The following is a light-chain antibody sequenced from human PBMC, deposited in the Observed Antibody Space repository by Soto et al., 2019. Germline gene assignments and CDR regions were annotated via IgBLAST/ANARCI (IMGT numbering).Light chain of an antibody. CDR3: QQYNSYSPT. CDR1: QSISVW. Sequence: DVHITQSPCTLSASVGDRVTITCRASQSISVWLAWYQQKAGKAPNLLIYKASRLESGVPSRFSGSGSETEFTLTISGLQPGDSATYYCQQYNSYSPTFGQGTKVDIK. J-gene: IGKJ1*01. V-gene: IGKV1-5*03. CDR2: KAS.